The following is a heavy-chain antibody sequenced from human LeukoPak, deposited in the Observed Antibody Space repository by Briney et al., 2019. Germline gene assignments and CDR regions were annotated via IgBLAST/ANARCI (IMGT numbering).Heavy chain of an antibody. J-gene: IGHJ4*02. CDR1: GFTFNRNW. V-gene: IGHV3-7*01. D-gene: IGHD6-19*01. CDR3: ARAADPFDF. Sequence: GGSLRPSCAASGFTFNRNWMSWVRQAPGKGLEWVANIKEDGSAKYYVDSVKGRFTISRDTAKNSLYLQMNSLRVEDTAIYYCARAADPFDFWGQGTLVTVSS. CDR2: IKEDGSAK.